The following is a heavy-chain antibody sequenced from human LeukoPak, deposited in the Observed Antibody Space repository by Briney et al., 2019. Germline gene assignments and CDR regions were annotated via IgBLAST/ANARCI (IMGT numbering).Heavy chain of an antibody. CDR2: INNNSSTI. J-gene: IGHJ4*02. V-gene: IGHV3-48*04. CDR1: GFTFNIYS. D-gene: IGHD4-17*01. Sequence: PGGSLRLSCAASGFTFNIYSMNWVRQAPGKGLEWVSYINNNSSTIYYADSVKGRFTISRDNAKNSLYLQMNSLRAEDTAVYYCAKDRAPLDYGDPRPLDYWGQGTLVTVSS. CDR3: AKDRAPLDYGDPRPLDY.